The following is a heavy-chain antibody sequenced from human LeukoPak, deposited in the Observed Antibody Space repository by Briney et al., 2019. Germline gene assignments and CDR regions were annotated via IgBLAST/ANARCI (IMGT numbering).Heavy chain of an antibody. CDR2: ISGSGDAT. D-gene: IGHD3-22*01. J-gene: IGHJ6*02. CDR3: VKDFNFFDSSAYRQHDYGMDA. V-gene: IGHV3-23*01. CDR1: GFDFKNYG. Sequence: GGSLRLSCATSGFDFKNYGMNWVRQAPGKGLEWVATISGSGDATYYADSRKGRFTISRDNPENTMHLQMDSLRGDDTATYHCVKDFNFFDSSAYRQHDYGMDAWGQGTTVSVSS.